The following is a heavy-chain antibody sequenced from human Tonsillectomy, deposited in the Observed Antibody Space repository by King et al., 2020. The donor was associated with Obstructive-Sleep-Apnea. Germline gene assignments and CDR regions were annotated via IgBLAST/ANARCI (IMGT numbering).Heavy chain of an antibody. CDR2: ISWTIGSI. V-gene: IGHV3-9*01. CDR1: GFTFDDYA. Sequence: VQLVESGGGLVQPGRSLRLSCAASGFTFDDYAMHWVRQDPGNGLEWVSCISWTIGSIGYADSVKGRFTISRDNAKNSLYLQMNSLRAEDTALYYCAKDILYSSSWSALDYWGQGTLVTVSS. CDR3: AKDILYSSSWSALDY. J-gene: IGHJ4*02. D-gene: IGHD6-13*01.